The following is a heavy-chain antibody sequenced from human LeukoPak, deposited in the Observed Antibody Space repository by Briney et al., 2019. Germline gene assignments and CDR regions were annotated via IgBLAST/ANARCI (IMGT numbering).Heavy chain of an antibody. D-gene: IGHD3-22*01. CDR2: INWNGGSR. V-gene: IGHV3-20*04. CDR1: GFTFRDYT. CDR3: ARSRHSYDSSGFPHY. Sequence: GGSLRLSCTASGFTFRDYTMSWVRQAPGKGLEWVSGINWNGGSRGYADSVKGRFTISRDNAKNSLYLQMNSLRAEDTALYYCARSRHSYDSSGFPHYWGQGTLVTVSS. J-gene: IGHJ4*02.